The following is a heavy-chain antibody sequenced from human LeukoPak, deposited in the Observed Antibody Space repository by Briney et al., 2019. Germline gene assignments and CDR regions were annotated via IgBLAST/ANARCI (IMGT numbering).Heavy chain of an antibody. D-gene: IGHD2-21*02. Sequence: GRSLRLSCAASGFTFDEYAMHSVRQPPGKGLEWVSGISWNSGNIVYADSVKGRFTISRDNVKNSLYLQMNSLRAEDTALYYCAKGFVVVTAIRKDAFDIWGQGTMVTVSS. CDR3: AKGFVVVTAIRKDAFDI. CDR2: ISWNSGNI. CDR1: GFTFDEYA. V-gene: IGHV3-9*01. J-gene: IGHJ3*02.